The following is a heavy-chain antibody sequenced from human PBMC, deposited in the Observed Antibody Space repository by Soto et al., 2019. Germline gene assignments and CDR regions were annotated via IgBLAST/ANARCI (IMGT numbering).Heavy chain of an antibody. J-gene: IGHJ6*02. CDR1: GFTFSSYG. Sequence: QVQLVESGGGVVQPGRSLRLSCAASGFTFSSYGMHWVRQAPGKGLEWVAIWYDGSNKYYADSVKGRFTISRDNSKNXLYLQMNSLRAEDTAVYYCARDEGLGVNYYYYGMDVWGQGTTVTVSS. D-gene: IGHD3-10*01. CDR2: IWYDGSNK. V-gene: IGHV3-33*01. CDR3: ARDEGLGVNYYYYGMDV.